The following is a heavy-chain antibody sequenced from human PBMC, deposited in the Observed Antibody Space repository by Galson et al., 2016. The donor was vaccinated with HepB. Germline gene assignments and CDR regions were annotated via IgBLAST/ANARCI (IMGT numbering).Heavy chain of an antibody. CDR1: GASISGSTYY. CDR3: ARDPGGGGDGGNFDY. D-gene: IGHD2-21*02. CDR2: SYVGGST. Sequence: LSLTCTVSGASISGSTYYWGWIRQPPGKGPEWIASSYVGGSTYYEPSLKSRVTISADTSKNHFSLKLSSVTAADTAVYYCARDPGGGGDGGNFDYWGPGTLVAVPS. J-gene: IGHJ4*02. V-gene: IGHV4-39*07.